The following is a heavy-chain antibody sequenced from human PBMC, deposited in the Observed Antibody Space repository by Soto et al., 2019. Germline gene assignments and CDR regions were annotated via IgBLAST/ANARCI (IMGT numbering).Heavy chain of an antibody. D-gene: IGHD3-16*01. CDR2: ISYDGSNK. V-gene: IGHV3-30*18. CDR3: AKKGDGAFACCGLAV. CDR1: GFTFSSYG. J-gene: IGHJ6*02. Sequence: QVQLVESGGGVVQPGRSLRLSCAASGFTFSSYGMHWVRQAPGKGLEWVAVISYDGSNKYYADSVKGRFTIPRDNSKNTLQLHMTSLRAEDAAVYYCAKKGDGAFACCGLAVWGQGTTVTVSS.